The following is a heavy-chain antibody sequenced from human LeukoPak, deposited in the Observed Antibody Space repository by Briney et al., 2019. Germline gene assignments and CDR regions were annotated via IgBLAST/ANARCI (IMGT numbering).Heavy chain of an antibody. D-gene: IGHD2-15*01. J-gene: IGHJ6*02. Sequence: GGSPRLSCAASGFTFDDYAMHWVRQAPGKGLEWVSGISWNSGSIGYADSVKGRFTISRDNAKNSLYLQMNSLRAEDTALYYCAKDVVAYYGMDVWGQGTTVTVS. CDR1: GFTFDDYA. CDR3: AKDVVAYYGMDV. CDR2: ISWNSGSI. V-gene: IGHV3-9*01.